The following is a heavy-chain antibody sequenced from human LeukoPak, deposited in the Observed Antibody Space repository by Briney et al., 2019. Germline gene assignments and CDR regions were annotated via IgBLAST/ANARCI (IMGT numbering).Heavy chain of an antibody. J-gene: IGHJ3*02. CDR2: ISYDGSNK. D-gene: IGHD6-13*01. CDR1: GFTFSNYA. CDR3: AGTKPRIAAANNHDAFDI. Sequence: TGGSLRLSCAASGFTFSNYAMSWVRQAPGKGLEWVAVISYDGSNKYYADSVKGRFTISRDNSKNTLYLQMNSLRAEDTAVYYCAGTKPRIAAANNHDAFDIWGQGTMVTVSS. V-gene: IGHV3-30*04.